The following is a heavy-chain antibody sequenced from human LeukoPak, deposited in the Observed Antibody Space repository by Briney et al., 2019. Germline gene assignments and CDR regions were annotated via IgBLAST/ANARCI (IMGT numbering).Heavy chain of an antibody. V-gene: IGHV3-30*03. CDR3: SRTYSSSWQYFQH. CDR1: GFTFSSYG. CDR2: ISYDGSNK. Sequence: GRSLRLSCAASGFTFSSYGMHWVRQAPGKGLEWVAVISYDGSNKYYADPVKGRFTISRDNSKNTLYLQMSSLRAEDTAVYYCSRTYSSSWQYFQHWGQGTLVTVSS. D-gene: IGHD6-13*01. J-gene: IGHJ1*01.